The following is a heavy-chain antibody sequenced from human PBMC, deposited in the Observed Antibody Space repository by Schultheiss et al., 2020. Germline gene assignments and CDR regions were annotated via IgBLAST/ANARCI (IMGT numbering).Heavy chain of an antibody. CDR2: ISGSSSFT. CDR3: ARDHPLETPSGWYYRGGMDV. CDR1: GFTFSDYY. V-gene: IGHV3-11*06. D-gene: IGHD6-19*01. Sequence: GGSLRLSCAASGFTFSDYYMSWIRQAPGKGLEWLAYISGSSSFTNYADSVTGRFTISRDNPKNSLYLQMNTLGAEDTAVYYCARDHPLETPSGWYYRGGMDVWGKGITVTVSS. J-gene: IGHJ6*04.